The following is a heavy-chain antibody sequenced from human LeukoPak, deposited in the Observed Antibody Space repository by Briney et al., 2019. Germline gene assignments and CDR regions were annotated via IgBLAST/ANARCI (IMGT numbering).Heavy chain of an antibody. D-gene: IGHD6-13*01. CDR1: GFTFSSYS. V-gene: IGHV3-21*01. Sequence: GGSLRLSCAASGFTFSSYSMNWVRQAPGKGLEWVSSISSSSSYIYYADSVKGRFTISRDNAKNSLYLQMNSLRAEDTAVYYCASPLRRRWYELCYWGQGTLVTVSS. CDR2: ISSSSSYI. J-gene: IGHJ4*02. CDR3: ASPLRRRWYELCY.